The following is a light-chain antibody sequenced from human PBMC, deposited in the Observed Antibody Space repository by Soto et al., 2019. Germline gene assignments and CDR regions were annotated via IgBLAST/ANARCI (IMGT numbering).Light chain of an antibody. Sequence: DIPMTQSPSTLSASVGDRVTIPCRASQNIGNWLAWFQQKPGKAPNLLIYKASTLETGAPSRFSGSGSGAEFTLTISSLQPDDFATYYCQQYKSLSYTFGQGTKLEMK. CDR3: QQYKSLSYT. CDR1: QNIGNW. V-gene: IGKV1-5*03. CDR2: KAS. J-gene: IGKJ2*01.